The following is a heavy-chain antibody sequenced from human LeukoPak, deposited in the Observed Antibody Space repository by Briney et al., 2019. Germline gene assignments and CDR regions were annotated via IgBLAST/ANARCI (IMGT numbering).Heavy chain of an antibody. D-gene: IGHD6-6*01. CDR1: GYSISSGYY. J-gene: IGHJ4*02. V-gene: IGHV4-38-2*01. Sequence: SETLSLTCAVSGYSISSGYYWGWIRQPPGKGLEWIGSIYHSGSTCYNPSLKSRVTISVDTSKNQFSLKLSSVTAADTAVYYCASYKYSSSWVNYFDYWGQGTLVTVSS. CDR2: IYHSGST. CDR3: ASYKYSSSWVNYFDY.